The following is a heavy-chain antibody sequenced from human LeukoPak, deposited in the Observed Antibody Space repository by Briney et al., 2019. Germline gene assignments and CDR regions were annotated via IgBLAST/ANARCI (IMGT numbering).Heavy chain of an antibody. CDR3: ARDRLGGAVASWIPDY. D-gene: IGHD3-16*01. CDR1: GGSINNYY. Sequence: SKTLTLTCSVSGGSINNYYWSWIRQPPGKRLEWIGSVYHSGSTDYNPSLRSRVTISVDMSKNHFSLKVTSVTAADTAIYYCARDRLGGAVASWIPDYWGQGILVTVSS. V-gene: IGHV4-59*01. J-gene: IGHJ4*02. CDR2: VYHSGST.